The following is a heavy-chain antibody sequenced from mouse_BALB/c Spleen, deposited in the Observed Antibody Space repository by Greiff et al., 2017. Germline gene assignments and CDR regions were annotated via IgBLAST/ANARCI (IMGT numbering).Heavy chain of an antibody. Sequence: EVQRVESGPGLVKPSQSLSLTCTVTGYSITSDYAWNWIRQFPGNKLEWMGYISYSGSTSYNPSLKSRISITRDTSKNQFFLQLNSVTTEDTATYYCARRGDYAMDYWGQGTSVTVSS. CDR3: ARRGDYAMDY. V-gene: IGHV3-2*02. CDR2: ISYSGST. CDR1: GYSITSDYA. J-gene: IGHJ4*01.